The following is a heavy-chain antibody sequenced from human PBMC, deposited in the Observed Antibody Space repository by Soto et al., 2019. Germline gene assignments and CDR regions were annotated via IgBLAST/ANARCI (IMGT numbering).Heavy chain of an antibody. J-gene: IGHJ5*02. CDR3: ARPPSGATSGSWFDP. V-gene: IGHV5-51*01. D-gene: IGHD1-26*01. CDR1: GFCFTSSW. CDR2: IYPDDSDT. Sequence: PGEFLEILFNGFGFCFTSSWNGLVRQIPGKGLEGMGIIYPDDSDTRYSPSFQGQVHIPADKCIGTAYLTWSSLKASDTAMYYSARPPSGATSGSWFDPWGPGTLVTVSS.